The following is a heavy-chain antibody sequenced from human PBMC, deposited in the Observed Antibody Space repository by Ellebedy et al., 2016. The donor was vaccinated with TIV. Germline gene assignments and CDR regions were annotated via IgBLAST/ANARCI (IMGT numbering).Heavy chain of an antibody. J-gene: IGHJ4*02. D-gene: IGHD3-16*01. CDR1: GYSFTSYW. CDR2: IYPGDSDT. Sequence: GESLKISCKGSGYSFTSYWIGWVRQMPGKGLEWMGIIYPGDSDTRYSPSFQGQVTISADKSISTAYLQWSSLKASDTAMYYCAIFVLGELRGGYFDYWGQGTLVTVSS. V-gene: IGHV5-51*01. CDR3: AIFVLGELRGGYFDY.